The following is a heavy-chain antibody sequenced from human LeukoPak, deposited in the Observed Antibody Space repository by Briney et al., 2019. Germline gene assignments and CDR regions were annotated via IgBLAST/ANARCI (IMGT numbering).Heavy chain of an antibody. CDR1: GGSISSYY. V-gene: IGHV4-59*01. CDR3: SRGGGAIVGATYFDY. D-gene: IGHD1-26*01. J-gene: IGHJ4*02. CDR2: IYYSGST. Sequence: PSETLSLTCTVSGGSISSYYWSWIRQPPGKGLEWIGYIYYSGSTNYNPSLKSRVTISVDTSKNQFSLKLSSVTAADTTVDYCSRGGGAIVGATYFDYWGQGTLVTVSS.